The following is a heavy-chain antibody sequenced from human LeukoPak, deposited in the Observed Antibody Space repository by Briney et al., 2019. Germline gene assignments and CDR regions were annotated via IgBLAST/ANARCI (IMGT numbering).Heavy chain of an antibody. D-gene: IGHD1-26*01. Sequence: GGSLRLSCAASGFTFSNYAMSWVRQAPGKGLVWISGINTDGSTTSYADSVKGRFTISRDNANNTLYLQMNSLRAEDTAVYYCARNSGSNRPVDCWGQGTLVAVSS. CDR2: INTDGSTT. J-gene: IGHJ4*02. CDR1: GFTFSNYA. V-gene: IGHV3-74*01. CDR3: ARNSGSNRPVDC.